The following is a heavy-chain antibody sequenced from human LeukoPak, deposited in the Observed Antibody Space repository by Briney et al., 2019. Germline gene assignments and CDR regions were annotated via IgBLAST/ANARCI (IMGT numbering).Heavy chain of an antibody. CDR3: AKDVDYGGLYYFDY. Sequence: GGSLRLSCAASGFTFDDYAMHWVRQAPGKGLEWVSGISWNSGSIGYADSVKGRFTISRDNAKNSLYLQMNSLRAEDMALYYCAKDVDYGGLYYFDYWGQGTLVTVSS. CDR1: GFTFDDYA. D-gene: IGHD4-23*01. CDR2: ISWNSGSI. J-gene: IGHJ4*02. V-gene: IGHV3-9*03.